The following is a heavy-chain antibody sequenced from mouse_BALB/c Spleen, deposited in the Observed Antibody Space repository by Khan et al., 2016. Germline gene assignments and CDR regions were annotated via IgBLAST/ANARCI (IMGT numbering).Heavy chain of an antibody. CDR1: VYTFTTAG. CDR2: INTHSGVP. D-gene: IGHD2-1*01. V-gene: IGHV9-4*02. CDR3: ARTVGNYGYFDY. Sequence: QIQLVQSGPELKKPGETVRISCKASVYTFTTAGMQWVQKMPGKGLKWIGWINTHSGVPKYAEDFKGRFAFSLETSASTAYLQIRNLKNEDTATYFCARTVGNYGYFDYWGQGTTLTVSS. J-gene: IGHJ2*01.